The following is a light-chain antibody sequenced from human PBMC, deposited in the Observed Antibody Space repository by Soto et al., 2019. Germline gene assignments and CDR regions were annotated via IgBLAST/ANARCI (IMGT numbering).Light chain of an antibody. CDR2: GAS. V-gene: IGKV3-15*01. CDR3: QQYSNWPRT. Sequence: EIVMTQSPATLSVSPGERATLSCRAGQSISNNLAWYQQKPGQAPRLLIYGASTRATGIPARFTGSGSGTEFTLTISSLQSEDFAVYYCQQYSNWPRTFGQGTEV. CDR1: QSISNN. J-gene: IGKJ1*01.